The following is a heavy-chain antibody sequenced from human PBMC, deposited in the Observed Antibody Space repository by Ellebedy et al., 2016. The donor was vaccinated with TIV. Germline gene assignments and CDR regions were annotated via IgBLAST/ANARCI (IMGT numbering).Heavy chain of an antibody. Sequence: ASVKVSCXASGYTFTSYDINWVRQATGQGLEWMGWMNPNSGNTGYAQKFQGRVTMTRNTSISTAYMELSSLRSEDTAVYYCARVPPYHRGSGGRRGKLFDYWGQGTLVTVSS. CDR3: ARVPPYHRGSGGRRGKLFDY. J-gene: IGHJ4*02. V-gene: IGHV1-8*01. CDR1: GYTFTSYD. CDR2: MNPNSGNT. D-gene: IGHD3-10*01.